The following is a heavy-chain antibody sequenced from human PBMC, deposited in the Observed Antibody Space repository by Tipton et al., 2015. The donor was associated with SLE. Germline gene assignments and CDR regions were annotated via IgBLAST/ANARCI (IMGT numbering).Heavy chain of an antibody. V-gene: IGHV4-34*01. D-gene: IGHD6-6*01. Sequence: LRLSCAASGFTFSSYAMSWVRQAPGKGLEWIGEINHSGSTNYNPSLKSRVTISVDTSKNQFSLKLSSVTAADTTVYYCASYSSSYFDYWGQGTLVTVSS. CDR3: ASYSSSYFDY. J-gene: IGHJ4*02. CDR2: INHSGST. CDR1: GFTFSSYA.